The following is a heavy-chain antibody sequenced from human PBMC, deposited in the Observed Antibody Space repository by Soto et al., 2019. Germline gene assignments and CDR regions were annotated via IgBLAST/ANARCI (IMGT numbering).Heavy chain of an antibody. V-gene: IGHV1-69*13. J-gene: IGHJ4*02. CDR1: GGTFSSYA. D-gene: IGHD2-8*01. CDR3: ARAHYCTNGVCYTAVDY. CDR2: IIPIFGTA. Sequence: SSVKVSCKASGGTFSSYAISWVRQAPGQGLEWMGGIIPIFGTANYAQKFQGRVTITADESTSTAYMELSSLRSEDTAVYYCARAHYCTNGVCYTAVDYWARGTLVTVSS.